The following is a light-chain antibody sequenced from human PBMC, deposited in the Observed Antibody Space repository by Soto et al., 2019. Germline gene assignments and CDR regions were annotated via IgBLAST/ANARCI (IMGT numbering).Light chain of an antibody. CDR1: QGISNY. J-gene: IGKJ1*01. V-gene: IGKV1-27*01. CDR2: GAS. Sequence: DIQMTQSPSSLSASVGDRVTIPCRASQGISNYLAWYQQKPGKVPRLLIYGASTLESGLPSRFSGTRSGKDFTLTISSLQPEDVATYYCQKYDSAPRTFGQGTQVEIK. CDR3: QKYDSAPRT.